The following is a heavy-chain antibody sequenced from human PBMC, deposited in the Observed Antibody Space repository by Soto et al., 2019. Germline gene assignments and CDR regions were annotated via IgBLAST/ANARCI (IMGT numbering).Heavy chain of an antibody. CDR2: ISSSSSTI. J-gene: IGHJ4*02. D-gene: IGHD3-10*01. CDR1: GFTFSDYS. CDR3: ARDAGSWGY. Sequence: EVQLVESGGGLVQPGGSLRLSCAASGFTFSDYSMDWVRQAPGKGLEWVSYISSSSSTIYYADSVKGRFTITRDNAKNSLYLQMNSRRDEDTAVYYCARDAGSWGYWGQGTLVTVSS. V-gene: IGHV3-48*02.